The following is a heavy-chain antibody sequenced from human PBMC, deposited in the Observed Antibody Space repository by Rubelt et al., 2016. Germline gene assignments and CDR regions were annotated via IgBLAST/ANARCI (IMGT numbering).Heavy chain of an antibody. J-gene: IGHJ4*01. CDR2: IWYDGTTK. D-gene: IGHD3-3*02. CDR1: GFTFSSYA. V-gene: IGHV3-33*08. CDR3: ARYPFRSYFDY. Sequence: VQLVESGGGLVQPGGSLRLSCAASGFTFSSYAMSWVRQAPGKGLEWVAVIWYDGTTKYYLDSVKGRFTISRDNSNNMLYLQMNSLRAEDTAVYYCARYPFRSYFDYWGQGTLVTVSS.